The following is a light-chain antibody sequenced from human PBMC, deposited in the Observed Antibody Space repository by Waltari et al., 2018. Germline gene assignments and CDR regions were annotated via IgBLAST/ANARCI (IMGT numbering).Light chain of an antibody. CDR2: LNS. V-gene: IGLV3-21*02. J-gene: IGLJ3*02. CDR1: NIGGRS. Sequence: SSVLTQAPSVSVAPGPTATITCGGDNIGGRSVHGYQQRTGRAPVLVVYLNSDRPSGIPDRFSGSKSGNAATLTISRVEAGDEADYYCHVWDGKTVMFGGGTKLTVL. CDR3: HVWDGKTVM.